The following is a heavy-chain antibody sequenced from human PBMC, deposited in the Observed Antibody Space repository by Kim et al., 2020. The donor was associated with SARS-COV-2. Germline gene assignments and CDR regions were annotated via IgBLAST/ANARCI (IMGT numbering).Heavy chain of an antibody. CDR2: ISAYNGNT. CDR1: GYTFTSYG. J-gene: IGHJ6*02. D-gene: IGHD3-10*01. Sequence: ASVKVSCKASGYTFTSYGISWVRQAPGQGLEWMGWISAYNGNTNYAQKLQGRVTMTTDTSTSTAYMELRSLRSDDTAVYYCARGGWVTMVRGVIIKALGYYYGMDVWGQGTTVTVSS. V-gene: IGHV1-18*01. CDR3: ARGGWVTMVRGVIIKALGYYYGMDV.